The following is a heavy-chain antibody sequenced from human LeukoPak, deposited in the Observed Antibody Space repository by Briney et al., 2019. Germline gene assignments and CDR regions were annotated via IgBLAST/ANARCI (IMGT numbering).Heavy chain of an antibody. CDR1: GGSISSYY. CDR2: IYYSGST. J-gene: IGHJ3*02. Sequence: SETLSLTCTVSGGSISSYYWSWIRQPPGKGLEWIGYIYYSGSTNYNPSLKSRVTISVDTSKNQFSLKLSSVTAADTAVYYCASSFRYSSPLDAFDIWGQGTMVTVSS. CDR3: ASSFRYSSPLDAFDI. V-gene: IGHV4-59*01. D-gene: IGHD6-13*01.